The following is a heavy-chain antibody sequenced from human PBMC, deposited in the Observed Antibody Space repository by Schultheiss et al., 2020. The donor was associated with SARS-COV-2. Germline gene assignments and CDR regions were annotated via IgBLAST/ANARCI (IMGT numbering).Heavy chain of an antibody. J-gene: IGHJ6*02. CDR1: GFTFSDYY. V-gene: IGHV3-11*03. CDR3: VKPPPFYFDTSGSPTYGMDV. D-gene: IGHD3-22*01. CDR2: ISSTSSYT. Sequence: GGSLRLSCAASGFTFSDYYMSWIRQAPGKGLEWVSYISSTSSYTDYADSVKGRFTISRDNAKNSLYLQMNSLRAEDTAIYYCVKPPPFYFDTSGSPTYGMDVWGQGTTVTVSS.